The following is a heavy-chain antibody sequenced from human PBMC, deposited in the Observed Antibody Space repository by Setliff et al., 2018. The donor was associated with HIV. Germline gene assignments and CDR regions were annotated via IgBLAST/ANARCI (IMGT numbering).Heavy chain of an antibody. J-gene: IGHJ4*02. Sequence: SETLSLTCAVYGGSISSGSHFWGWIRQPAGKGLEWIGHISTSGSTNYNPSLKSRVTISVDTSKNQFSLKLSSVTAADTAVYYCARDRGGYSLDWGQGTLVTVSS. V-gene: IGHV4-61*09. CDR1: GGSISSGSHF. D-gene: IGHD3-22*01. CDR3: ARDRGGYSLD. CDR2: ISTSGST.